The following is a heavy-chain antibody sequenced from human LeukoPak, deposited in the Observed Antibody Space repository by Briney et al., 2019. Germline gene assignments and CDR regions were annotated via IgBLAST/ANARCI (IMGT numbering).Heavy chain of an antibody. V-gene: IGHV1-69*13. CDR2: IIPIFGTA. D-gene: IGHD3-22*01. J-gene: IGHJ5*02. CDR3: ARARYYDSSGYYYLDWFDP. Sequence: SVKVSCKASGGTFSSYAISWVRQAPGQGLEWMGGIIPIFGTANYAQKFQGRVTITADESTSTAYMELSSLRSEDTAVYYCARARYYDSSGYYYLDWFDPWGQGTLVTVSS. CDR1: GGTFSSYA.